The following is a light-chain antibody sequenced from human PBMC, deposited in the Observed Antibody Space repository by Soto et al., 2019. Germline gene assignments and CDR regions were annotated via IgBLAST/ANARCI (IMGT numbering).Light chain of an antibody. J-gene: IGKJ5*01. CDR3: MQATQLSIT. CDR2: KVS. CDR1: KSIVYTDGNTY. Sequence: DVVMTQFLLFLPVTLGQPASNSRRSSKSIVYTDGNTYLNWFQQRPGQPPRRLIYKVSNRFSGGPDRFSGSGAGTDFTLKISRVEAEDVGVYYCMQATQLSITFGQGTRLEIK. V-gene: IGKV2-30*01.